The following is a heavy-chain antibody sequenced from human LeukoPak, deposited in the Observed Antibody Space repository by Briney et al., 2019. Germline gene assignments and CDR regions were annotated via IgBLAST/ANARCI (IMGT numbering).Heavy chain of an antibody. V-gene: IGHV3-7*05. J-gene: IGHJ4*02. D-gene: IGHD2-2*01. Sequence: GGSLRLSCAASGFTFRTYWTGWVRQAPGKGLEWVANIKPDGSEKYYVDSVKGRFTISRDNAQNSLFLQLNSLRAEDRAVYYCARRYCNSTSCYCIDYWGQGTLVTVSS. CDR2: IKPDGSEK. CDR1: GFTFRTYW. CDR3: ARRYCNSTSCYCIDY.